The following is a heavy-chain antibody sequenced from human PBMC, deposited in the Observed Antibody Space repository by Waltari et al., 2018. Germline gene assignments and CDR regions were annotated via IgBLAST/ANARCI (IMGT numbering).Heavy chain of an antibody. CDR1: GFTFSSYS. J-gene: IGHJ4*02. D-gene: IGHD5-12*01. V-gene: IGHV3-48*01. Sequence: EVQLVESGGGLVQPGGSLRLSCAASGFTFSSYSMNWVRQDPGKGLEWVSYIRSMSRTIYYADSVKGRFTISRDNAKNSLYLQMNSLRAEDTAVYYCARDLGWLQLPDYWGQGTLVTVSS. CDR2: IRSMSRTI. CDR3: ARDLGWLQLPDY.